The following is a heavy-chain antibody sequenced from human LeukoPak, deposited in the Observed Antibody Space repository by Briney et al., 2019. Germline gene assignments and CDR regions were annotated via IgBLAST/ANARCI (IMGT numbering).Heavy chain of an antibody. J-gene: IGHJ4*02. CDR1: GFTFSSYA. V-gene: IGHV3-23*01. CDR3: AKLPSGYYYDSSGYWYFDY. Sequence: GGSLTLSCAASGFTFSSYAMSWVRQAPGKGLEWVSAISRSGGSKYYADSMKGRFTISRDNSKKTLYLQMNRLTAEQTAIYYCAKLPSGYYYDSSGYWYFDYWGQGTLVTVSS. D-gene: IGHD3-22*01. CDR2: ISRSGGSK.